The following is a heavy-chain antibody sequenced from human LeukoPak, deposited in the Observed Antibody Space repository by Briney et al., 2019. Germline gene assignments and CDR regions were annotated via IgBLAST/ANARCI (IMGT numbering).Heavy chain of an antibody. CDR3: AREDGAYCGGDCYSIL. Sequence: SETLSLTCAVSGGSISSSNWWSWVRQPPGKGLEWIGSIYYSGSTYYNPSLKSRVTISVDTSKNQFSLKLSSVTAADTAVYYCAREDGAYCGGDCYSILWGQGTLVTVSS. CDR2: IYYSGST. V-gene: IGHV4-4*02. CDR1: GGSISSSNW. D-gene: IGHD2-21*02. J-gene: IGHJ4*02.